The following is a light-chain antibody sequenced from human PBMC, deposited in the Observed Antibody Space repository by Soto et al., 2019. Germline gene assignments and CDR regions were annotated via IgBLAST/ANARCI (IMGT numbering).Light chain of an antibody. CDR1: KLGDKY. CDR2: QDS. J-gene: IGLJ2*01. V-gene: IGLV3-1*01. CDR3: QAWDSSTAPV. Sequence: SYELTQPPSVSVSPGQTASITCSGDKLGDKYACWYQQKPGQSPVLVIYQDSKRPSRIPERFSGSNSGNTATLTISGTQAMDEADYYCQAWDSSTAPVFGGGTKLTVL.